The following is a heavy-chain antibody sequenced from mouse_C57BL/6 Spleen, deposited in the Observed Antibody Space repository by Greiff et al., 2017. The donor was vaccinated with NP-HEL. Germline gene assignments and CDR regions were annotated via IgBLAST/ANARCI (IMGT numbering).Heavy chain of an antibody. CDR3: ARGWAPYYFDC. V-gene: IGHV1-69*01. Sequence: QVQLQQPGAELVMPGASVKLSCKASGYTFTSYWMHWVKQRPGQGLEWIGEIDPSDSYTNYNQKFKGKSTLTVDKPSSTAYMQLSSLTSEDSAVYYCARGWAPYYFDCWGQGTTLTVSS. CDR2: IDPSDSYT. D-gene: IGHD3-3*01. J-gene: IGHJ2*01. CDR1: GYTFTSYW.